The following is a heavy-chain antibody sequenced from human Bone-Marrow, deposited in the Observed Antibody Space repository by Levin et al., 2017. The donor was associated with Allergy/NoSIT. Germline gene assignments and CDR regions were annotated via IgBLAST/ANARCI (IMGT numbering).Heavy chain of an antibody. J-gene: IGHJ1*01. CDR2: IYPGDSDT. Sequence: GESLKISCQGSGYSFTSYWIGWVRQMPGKGLEWMGIIYPGDSDTRYSPSFQGRVTISADKSISTAYLQWSSLKASDTAMYYCARRGSSGWYGVGYFQHWGQGTLVTVSS. D-gene: IGHD6-19*01. V-gene: IGHV5-51*01. CDR1: GYSFTSYW. CDR3: ARRGSSGWYGVGYFQH.